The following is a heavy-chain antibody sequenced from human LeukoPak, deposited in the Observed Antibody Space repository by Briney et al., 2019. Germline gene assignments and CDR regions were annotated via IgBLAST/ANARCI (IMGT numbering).Heavy chain of an antibody. Sequence: SGPTLVNPTETLTLTCTFSGFSLSTSGLSVGWLRQSPGRALEWLALIYWDDDKRYSPSLRTRLTITKDTSKNQVVLTMTNMDPVDTATYYCARITPAGRQLDYWGQGTLVTVSS. CDR1: GFSLSTSGLS. CDR3: ARITPAGRQLDY. D-gene: IGHD6-13*01. V-gene: IGHV2-5*02. CDR2: IYWDDDK. J-gene: IGHJ4*02.